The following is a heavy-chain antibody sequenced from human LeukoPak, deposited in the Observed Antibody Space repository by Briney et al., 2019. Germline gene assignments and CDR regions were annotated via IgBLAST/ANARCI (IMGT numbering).Heavy chain of an antibody. CDR2: INHSGST. D-gene: IGHD3-22*01. J-gene: IGHJ3*02. V-gene: IGHV4-34*01. Sequence: SEPLSLTCAVYGGSFSGYYWSWIRQPPGKGLEWIGEINHSGSTNYNPSLKSRVTISVDTSKNQFSLKLSSVTAADTAVYYCARGNHYYDSSGYYRDAFDIWGQGTMVTVSS. CDR1: GGSFSGYY. CDR3: ARGNHYYDSSGYYRDAFDI.